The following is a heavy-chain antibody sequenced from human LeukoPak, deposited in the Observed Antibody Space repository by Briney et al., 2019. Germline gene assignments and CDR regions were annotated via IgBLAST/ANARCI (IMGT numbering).Heavy chain of an antibody. CDR2: IIPILDIA. CDR1: GGTFSSYA. CDR3: ARSPRYGVRGKPPSPKDDLDY. J-gene: IGHJ4*02. V-gene: IGHV1-69*04. D-gene: IGHD3-10*01. Sequence: SVKVSCKASGGTFSSYAISWVRQAPGQGLEWMGRIIPILDIANYAQKFQGRVTITADKSTSTAYMELSSLRSEDTAVYYCARSPRYGVRGKPPSPKDDLDYWGQGTLVTVSS.